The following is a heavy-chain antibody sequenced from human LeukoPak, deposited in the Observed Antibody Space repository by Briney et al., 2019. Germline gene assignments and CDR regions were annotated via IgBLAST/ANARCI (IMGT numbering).Heavy chain of an antibody. CDR2: IRYDGSNK. V-gene: IGHV3-30*02. CDR1: GFTFSSYV. Sequence: PGGSLRLSCVASGFTFSSYVMHWVCQAPGKGLEWVAFIRYDGSNKYYADSVRGRFSISRDNSKNTLYLHMNSLRAEDTAVYYCARATLGPTVRGVIGYYYMDVWGKGTTVTVSS. CDR3: ARATLGPTVRGVIGYYYMDV. D-gene: IGHD3-10*01. J-gene: IGHJ6*03.